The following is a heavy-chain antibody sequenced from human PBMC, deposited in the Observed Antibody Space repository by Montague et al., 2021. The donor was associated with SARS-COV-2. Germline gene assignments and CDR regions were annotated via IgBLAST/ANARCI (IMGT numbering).Heavy chain of an antibody. J-gene: IGHJ6*02. CDR2: IYYSGST. D-gene: IGHD1-26*01. Sequence: SETLSLTCTVSGGSISSYHWSWIRQPPGKGLEWIGYIYYSGSTNYNPPLKSRVTISVDTSNNQFSLKLTSVTAADAAVYCCARLGAGGNYYRSYYYALDVWGQGTTVTVSS. CDR1: GGSISSYH. V-gene: IGHV4-59*08. CDR3: ARLGAGGNYYRSYYYALDV.